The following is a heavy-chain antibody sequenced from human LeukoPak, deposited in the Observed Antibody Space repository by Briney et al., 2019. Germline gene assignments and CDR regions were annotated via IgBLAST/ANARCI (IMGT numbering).Heavy chain of an antibody. Sequence: SETLSLTGAVYGGSFSGYYWSWIRQPPGKGLEWIGEINHSGSTNYNPSLKSRVTISVDTSKNQFSLKLSSVTAADTAVYYCARGGYYDSSGYAEYYFDYWGQGTLVTVSS. J-gene: IGHJ4*02. CDR3: ARGGYYDSSGYAEYYFDY. V-gene: IGHV4-34*01. CDR2: INHSGST. CDR1: GGSFSGYY. D-gene: IGHD3-22*01.